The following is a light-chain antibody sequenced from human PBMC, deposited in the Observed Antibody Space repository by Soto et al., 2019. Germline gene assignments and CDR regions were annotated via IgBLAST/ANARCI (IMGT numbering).Light chain of an antibody. CDR3: KQYGSSPQT. V-gene: IGKV3-20*01. CDR1: QTVSQDY. CDR2: SAT. Sequence: EIVLTQSPGTLSLSPGERATFSCRASQTVSQDYLAWFQHKPGQAPRLLMFSATSRAAGIPDRFSGSGSGTDFTLTISRLDPEDFSVYFCKQYGSSPQTFGQGTKVDIK. J-gene: IGKJ1*01.